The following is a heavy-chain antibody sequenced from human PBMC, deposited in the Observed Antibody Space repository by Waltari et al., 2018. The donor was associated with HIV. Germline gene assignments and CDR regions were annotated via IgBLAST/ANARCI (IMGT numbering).Heavy chain of an antibody. V-gene: IGHV1-69*12. Sequence: QVQLVQSGAEVKKPGSSVKVSCKASGGTFSSYAISWVRQAPGQGLEWMGGIIPIARTPDFAQKFQGRVTIPADESTGTSSMGLNSLKSEHTAVYYCARLGRSRFLEWLPFDPWGQGPLVTVSS. J-gene: IGHJ5*02. CDR2: IIPIARTP. D-gene: IGHD3-3*01. CDR3: ARLGRSRFLEWLPFDP. CDR1: GGTFSSYA.